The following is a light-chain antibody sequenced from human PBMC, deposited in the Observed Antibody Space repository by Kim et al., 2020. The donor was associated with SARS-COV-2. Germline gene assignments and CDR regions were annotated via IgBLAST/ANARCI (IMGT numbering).Light chain of an antibody. V-gene: IGLV1-51*01. Sequence: GQVGTISCTGSSCNIGNNYVSRYQQLPRTAPMLLINNNNKRRSGIPDRFSGSKSGASATLGITGLQTGDEADYHCGTWDTNLTAGVFGGGTQLTVL. CDR1: SCNIGNNY. J-gene: IGLJ2*01. CDR3: GTWDTNLTAGV. CDR2: NNN.